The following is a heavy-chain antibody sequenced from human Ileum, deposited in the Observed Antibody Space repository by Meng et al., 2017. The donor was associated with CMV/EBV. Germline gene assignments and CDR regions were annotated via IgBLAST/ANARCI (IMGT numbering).Heavy chain of an antibody. Sequence: KASGGPFSSYAISWVRQAPGQGLEWMGGIIPIFGTANYAQKFQGRVTISRNTSISTAYMELSSLRSEDTAVYYCARRYYGSGSTLGYWGQGTLVTVSS. J-gene: IGHJ4*02. D-gene: IGHD3-10*01. CDR2: IIPIFGTA. V-gene: IGHV1-69*05. CDR3: ARRYYGSGSTLGY. CDR1: GGPFSSYA.